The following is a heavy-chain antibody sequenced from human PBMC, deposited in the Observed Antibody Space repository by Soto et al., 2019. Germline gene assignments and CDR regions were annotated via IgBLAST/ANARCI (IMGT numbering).Heavy chain of an antibody. Sequence: EVQLLESGGDLIQPGGTLRLSCVASGVTCGNRALSWVLQAPGEGLEWVSTITDPGGDAKNGDSVRGRFTISRDNSKRTLYLQMSSLRADDAAVYFCARGSKDSYPWCRIFDFWGRGTPVTVAS. CDR1: GVTCGNRA. CDR3: ARGSKDSYPWCRIFDF. V-gene: IGHV3-23*01. J-gene: IGHJ4*02. CDR2: ITDPGGDA. D-gene: IGHD2-15*01.